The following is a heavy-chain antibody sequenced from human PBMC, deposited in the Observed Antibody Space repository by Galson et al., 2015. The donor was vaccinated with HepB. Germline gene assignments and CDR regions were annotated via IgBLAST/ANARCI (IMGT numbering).Heavy chain of an antibody. Sequence: SVKVSCKASGYKFTDNGISWVRQAPGQGLEWLGWISANSGNTNFAQRLQGRVTMTRDTSTSTAYMELRRLRSDDTAVYYCARDRSHPLDFWGQGTLVTVSS. CDR3: ARDRSHPLDF. V-gene: IGHV1-18*04. CDR1: GYKFTDNG. J-gene: IGHJ4*02. D-gene: IGHD6-6*01. CDR2: ISANSGNT.